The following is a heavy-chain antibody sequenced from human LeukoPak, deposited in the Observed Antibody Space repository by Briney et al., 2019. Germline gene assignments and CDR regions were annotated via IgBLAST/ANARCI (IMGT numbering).Heavy chain of an antibody. J-gene: IGHJ4*02. V-gene: IGHV4-39*01. CDR2: IYYSGST. CDR1: GGSISSYY. CDR3: ARRVGLRLGELSLYYDY. D-gene: IGHD3-16*02. Sequence: SETLSLTCTVSGGSISSYYWGWIRQPPGKGLEWIGSIYYSGSTCYNPSLKSRVTISVDTSKNQFSLKLSSVTAADTAVYYCARRVGLRLGELSLYYDYWGQGTLVTVSS.